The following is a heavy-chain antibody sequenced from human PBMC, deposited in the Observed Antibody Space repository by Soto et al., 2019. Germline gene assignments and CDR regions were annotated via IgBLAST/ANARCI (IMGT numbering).Heavy chain of an antibody. Sequence: LSLTCTVSGGSISSYYWSWIRQPPGKGLEWIGYIYYSGSTNYNPSLKSRVTISVDTSKNQFSLKLSSVTAADTAVYYCASMANDAFDIWGQGTMVTVSS. CDR3: ASMANDAFDI. CDR1: GGSISSYY. J-gene: IGHJ3*02. V-gene: IGHV4-59*01. CDR2: IYYSGST. D-gene: IGHD5-12*01.